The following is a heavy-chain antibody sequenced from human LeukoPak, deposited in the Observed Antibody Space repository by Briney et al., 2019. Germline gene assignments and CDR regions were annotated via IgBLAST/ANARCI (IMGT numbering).Heavy chain of an antibody. D-gene: IGHD6-13*01. V-gene: IGHV1-18*01. J-gene: IGHJ4*02. CDR1: GYTFTSYG. Sequence: ASVKVSCKASGYTFTSYGISWVRQAPGQGLEWMGWISAYNGNTNYAQKLQGRVTMTTDTSTSTAYVELRSLRSDDTAVYYCARDRYSSSWYFDYWGQGTLVTASS. CDR2: ISAYNGNT. CDR3: ARDRYSSSWYFDY.